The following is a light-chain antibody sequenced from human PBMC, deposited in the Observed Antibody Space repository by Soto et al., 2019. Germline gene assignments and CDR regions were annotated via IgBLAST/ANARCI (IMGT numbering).Light chain of an antibody. CDR1: SSNIGTNT. Sequence: QSVLTQPHSASGTPGQRVTISCSGSSSNIGTNTVIWYQQLPGAAPKLLIYSDNQRPSGVPDRFSGSKSGTSASLAISGLQSEDEADYFCAAWDVSLVVFGGGTQLTVL. V-gene: IGLV1-44*01. CDR3: AAWDVSLVV. J-gene: IGLJ2*01. CDR2: SDN.